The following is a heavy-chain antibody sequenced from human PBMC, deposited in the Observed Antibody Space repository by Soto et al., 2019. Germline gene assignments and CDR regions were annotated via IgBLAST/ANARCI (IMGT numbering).Heavy chain of an antibody. V-gene: IGHV1-69*12. CDR2: IIPIFGTA. CDR3: AGPGRVAVAGTSAFDI. D-gene: IGHD6-19*01. Sequence: QVQLVQSGAEVKKPGSSVKVSCKASGGTFSSYAISWVRQAPGQGLEWMGGIIPIFGTANYEQKFQGRVTITADEATSTANMEVSSLRSEDTAVYYGAGPGRVAVAGTSAFDIWGQGTMVAVSS. J-gene: IGHJ3*02. CDR1: GGTFSSYA.